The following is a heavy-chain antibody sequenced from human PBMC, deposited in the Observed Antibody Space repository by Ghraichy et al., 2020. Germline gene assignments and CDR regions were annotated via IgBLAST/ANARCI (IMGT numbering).Heavy chain of an antibody. D-gene: IGHD3-3*01. V-gene: IGHV1-69*13. CDR2: IIPIFGTA. Sequence: SVKVSCKASGGTFSSYAISWVRQAPGQGLEWMGGIIPIFGTANYAQKFQGRVTITADESTSTAYMELSSLRSEDTAVYYCARALTFWSGSYNWFDPWGQGTLVTVSS. CDR1: GGTFSSYA. CDR3: ARALTFWSGSYNWFDP. J-gene: IGHJ5*02.